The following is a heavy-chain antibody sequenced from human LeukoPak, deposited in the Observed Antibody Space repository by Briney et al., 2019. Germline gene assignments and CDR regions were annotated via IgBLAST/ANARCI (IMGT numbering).Heavy chain of an antibody. D-gene: IGHD2/OR15-2a*01. CDR3: ARNFAPFRTTAPRGTVFDY. J-gene: IGHJ4*02. CDR2: INPSGGST. Sequence: AASVKVSCKASGYTFTSYYMHWVRQAPGQGLEWMGIINPSGGSTSYAQKFQGRVTMTRGTSTSTVYMELSSLRSEDTAVYYCARNFAPFRTTAPRGTVFDYWGQGTLVTVSS. V-gene: IGHV1-46*01. CDR1: GYTFTSYY.